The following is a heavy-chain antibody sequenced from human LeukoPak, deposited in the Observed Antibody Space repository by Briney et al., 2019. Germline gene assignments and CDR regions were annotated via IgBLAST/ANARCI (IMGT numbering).Heavy chain of an antibody. V-gene: IGHV4-59*12. CDR3: ARSSAAGIGVDWFNP. CDR2: IYYSGST. Sequence: SETLSLTCTVSGGSISSYYWSWIRQPPGKGLEWIGYIYYSGSTNYNPSLKSRVTISVDTSKNQFSLKLSSVTAADTAVYYCARSSAAGIGVDWFNPWGQGTLVTVSS. J-gene: IGHJ5*02. CDR1: GGSISSYY. D-gene: IGHD6-13*01.